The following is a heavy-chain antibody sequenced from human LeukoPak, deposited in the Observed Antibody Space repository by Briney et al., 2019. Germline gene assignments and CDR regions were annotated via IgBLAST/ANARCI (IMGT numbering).Heavy chain of an antibody. CDR1: GGSISSSSYY. V-gene: IGHV4-39*01. D-gene: IGHD4-11*01. J-gene: IGHJ4*02. Sequence: ASETLSLTCTVSGGSISSSSYYWGWIRQPPGKGLEWIGSIYYSGSTYYNPSLKSRVTISVDTSKNQFSLKLSSVTAADTAVYYCASGVTSSAHWGQGTLVTVSS. CDR2: IYYSGST. CDR3: ASGVTSSAH.